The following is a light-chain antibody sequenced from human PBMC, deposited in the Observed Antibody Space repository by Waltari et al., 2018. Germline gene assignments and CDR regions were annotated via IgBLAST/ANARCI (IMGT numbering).Light chain of an antibody. J-gene: IGKJ1*01. CDR2: GAS. CDR3: QHYVRLPVT. CDR1: QSVSRS. V-gene: IGKV3-20*01. Sequence: EIVLTQSPGTLSLSPGERATLSCRASQSVSRSLAWYQQKSGQAPRRLIYGASSRATGVPDRFSGSGSGTDFSLTISRLEPEDFAVYYCQHYVRLPVTFGQGTKVEIK.